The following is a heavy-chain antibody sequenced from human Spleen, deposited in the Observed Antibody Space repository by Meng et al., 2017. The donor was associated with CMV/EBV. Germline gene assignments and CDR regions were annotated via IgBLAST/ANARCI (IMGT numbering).Heavy chain of an antibody. CDR3: ARGFVLPGVESSYDFWRGSADYSHQHGLDV. V-gene: IGHV4-34*01. D-gene: IGHD3/OR15-3a*01. Sequence: PTGKGLEGIGDIKPSGRAHYHPSLESRASISVDTSKNQFSLNMSSVTAADTAVYYCARGFVLPGVESSYDFWRGSADYSHQHGLDVWGQGTTVTVSS. CDR2: IKPSGRA. J-gene: IGHJ6*02.